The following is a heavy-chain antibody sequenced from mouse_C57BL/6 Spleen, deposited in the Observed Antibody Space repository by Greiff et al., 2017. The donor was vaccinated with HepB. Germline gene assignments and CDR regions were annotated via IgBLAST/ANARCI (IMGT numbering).Heavy chain of an antibody. CDR1: GYTFTSYW. Sequence: QVQLQQPGAELVRPGSSVKLSCKASGYTFTSYWMHWVKQRPIQGLEWIGNIDPSDSETHYNQKFKDKATLTVDKSSSTAYMLLSSRTSEDSAVYYCGRGTGYWYFDVWGTGTTVTVSS. CDR3: GRGTGYWYFDV. V-gene: IGHV1-52*01. CDR2: IDPSDSET. J-gene: IGHJ1*03. D-gene: IGHD4-1*01.